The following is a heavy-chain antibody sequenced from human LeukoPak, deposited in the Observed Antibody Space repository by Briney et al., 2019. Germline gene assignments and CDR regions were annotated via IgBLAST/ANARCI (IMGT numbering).Heavy chain of an antibody. Sequence: ETSETLSLTCAAYGGSFSGYYWSWIRQPPGKGLEWIGEINHSGSTNYNPSLKSRVTISVDTSKNQFSLKLSSVTAADTAVYYCASILDCSGGSCHDAFDIWGQGTMVTVSS. D-gene: IGHD2-15*01. J-gene: IGHJ3*02. CDR3: ASILDCSGGSCHDAFDI. CDR1: GGSFSGYY. CDR2: INHSGST. V-gene: IGHV4-34*01.